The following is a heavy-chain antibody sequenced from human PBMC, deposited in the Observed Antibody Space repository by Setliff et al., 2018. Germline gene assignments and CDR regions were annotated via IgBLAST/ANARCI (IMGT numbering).Heavy chain of an antibody. Sequence: PGESLKISCKGSGYSFTTYWIGWVRQMPGKGLEWMGIIYPDDSDSRYSPSFEGHVTLSVDKSIGTASLQWASLKISDSAIYYCARRDFGSDCPLRIWGQGTLVTVSS. D-gene: IGHD6-19*01. J-gene: IGHJ4*02. V-gene: IGHV5-51*01. CDR1: GYSFTTYW. CDR3: ARRDFGSDCPLRI. CDR2: IYPDDSDS.